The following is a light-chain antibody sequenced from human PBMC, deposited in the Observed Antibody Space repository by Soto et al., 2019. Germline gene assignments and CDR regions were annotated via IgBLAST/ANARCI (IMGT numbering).Light chain of an antibody. CDR1: SSDVGGYKY. CDR3: QSYDSSLTVV. Sequence: QSVLTQPASVSGSPGQSITISCTGTSSDVGGYKYVSWYQQHPDKAPKLIIFEVSNRPSGISSRFSGSKSGNTASLTISGLQAEDEAEYFCQSYDSSLTVVFGGGTKLTVL. V-gene: IGLV2-14*01. J-gene: IGLJ2*01. CDR2: EVS.